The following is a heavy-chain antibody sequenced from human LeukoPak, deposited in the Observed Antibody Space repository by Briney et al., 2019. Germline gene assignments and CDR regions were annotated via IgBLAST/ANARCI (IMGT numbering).Heavy chain of an antibody. CDR3: ASRGGPYTGQIEDY. V-gene: IGHV4-4*07. CDR1: GGSISSYY. CDR2: IYTSGST. J-gene: IGHJ4*02. D-gene: IGHD2-15*01. Sequence: PSETLSLTCTVSGGSISSYYWSWIRQPAGKGLEWIGRIYTSGSTNYNPSLKSRVTMSVDTSKNQFSLKLSSVTVADTAVYYCASRGGPYTGQIEDYWGQGTLVTVSS.